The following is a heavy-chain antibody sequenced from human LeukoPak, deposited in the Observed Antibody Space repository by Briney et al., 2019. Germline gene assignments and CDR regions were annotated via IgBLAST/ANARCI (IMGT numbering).Heavy chain of an antibody. D-gene: IGHD4-17*01. CDR1: SYSISSGSY. V-gene: IGHV4-38-2*01. Sequence: SETLSLTCAVSSYSISSGSYWGWIRQPPGKGLEWVGSIFHSGNSYYNPSLKSRLTMSVDTSKNQFSLKLTSVTAADTALYYCARVTYVDDMLYQYFDYWGQGILVTVSS. CDR3: ARVTYVDDMLYQYFDY. CDR2: IFHSGNS. J-gene: IGHJ4*02.